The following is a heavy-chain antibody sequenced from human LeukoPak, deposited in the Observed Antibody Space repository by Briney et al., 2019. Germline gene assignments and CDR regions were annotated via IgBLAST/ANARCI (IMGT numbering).Heavy chain of an antibody. J-gene: IGHJ4*02. V-gene: IGHV3-30*04. CDR3: AKDAVSDSSGWPYFDY. D-gene: IGHD6-19*01. Sequence: GGSLRLSCAASGFTFSSYAMHWVRQAPGKGLEWVAVISYDGSNKYYADSVKGRFTISRDNSKNTLYLQMNSLRAEDTAVYYCAKDAVSDSSGWPYFDYWGQGTLVTVSS. CDR2: ISYDGSNK. CDR1: GFTFSSYA.